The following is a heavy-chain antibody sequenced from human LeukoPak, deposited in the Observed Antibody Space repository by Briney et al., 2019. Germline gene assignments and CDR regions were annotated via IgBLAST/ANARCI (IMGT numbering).Heavy chain of an antibody. CDR3: ARDLSPRFVAFDY. CDR2: ISYDGSNK. V-gene: IGHV3-30-3*01. D-gene: IGHD2-21*01. CDR1: GFTFSSYA. J-gene: IGHJ4*02. Sequence: PGRSLRLSCAASGFTFSSYAMHWVRQAPGKGLEWVAVISYDGSNKYYADSVKGRFTISRDNSKNTLYLQMNSLRAEDTAVYYCARDLSPRFVAFDYWGQGTLVTVSS.